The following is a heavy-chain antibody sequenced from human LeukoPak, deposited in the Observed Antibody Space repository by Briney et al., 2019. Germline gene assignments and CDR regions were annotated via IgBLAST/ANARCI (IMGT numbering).Heavy chain of an antibody. J-gene: IGHJ4*02. Sequence: GASVKVSCKASGYTFTSYYMHWVRQAPGQGLEWMGIINPSGGSTSYAQKFQGRVTMTRDTSTSTVYMELSSLRSEDTAVYYRARDSEIYGDYDYWGQGTLVTVSS. D-gene: IGHD4-17*01. CDR1: GYTFTSYY. CDR3: ARDSEIYGDYDY. CDR2: INPSGGST. V-gene: IGHV1-46*01.